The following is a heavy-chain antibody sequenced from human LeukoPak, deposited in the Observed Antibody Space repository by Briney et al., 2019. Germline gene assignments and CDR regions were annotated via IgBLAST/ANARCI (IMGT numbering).Heavy chain of an antibody. CDR2: IWYDGSNK. CDR3: ARGGISRAAAGTVH. J-gene: IGHJ4*02. D-gene: IGHD6-13*01. V-gene: IGHV3-33*01. Sequence: GGSLRLSCAASGFTFSSYGMHWVRQAPGKGLEWVAVIWYDGSNKYYADSAKGRFTISRDNSKNTLYLQMNSLRAEDTAVYYCARGGISRAAAGTVHWGQGTLVTVSS. CDR1: GFTFSSYG.